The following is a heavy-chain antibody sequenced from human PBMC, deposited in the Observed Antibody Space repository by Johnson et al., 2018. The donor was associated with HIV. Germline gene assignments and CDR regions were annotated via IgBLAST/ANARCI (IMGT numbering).Heavy chain of an antibody. CDR1: GFTFSNH. V-gene: IGHV3-66*02. D-gene: IGHD1-1*01. J-gene: IGHJ3*02. Sequence: VQLVESGGNLIQPGGSLRLSCAASGFTFSNHMRWVRQAPGKGLEWVSVIYSGGSTYYADSVKGRFTIPRDNSKNTLYLQMNSLRAEDTAVYYCATPQEGYSAFDIWGQGTMVTVS. CDR2: IYSGGST. CDR3: ATPQEGYSAFDI.